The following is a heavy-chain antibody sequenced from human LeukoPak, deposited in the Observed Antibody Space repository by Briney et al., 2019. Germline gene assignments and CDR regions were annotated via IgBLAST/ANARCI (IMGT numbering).Heavy chain of an antibody. Sequence: SETLSLTCTVSGGSINNYYWSWIRQPPGKGLDWIGYIPYSGSTNYNPSLESRITMSVDMSKNHFSLELNSVTAADTAVYSFDYWGQGTLVTVSS. V-gene: IGHV4-59*01. CDR3: DY. CDR2: IPYSGST. J-gene: IGHJ4*02. CDR1: GGSINNYY.